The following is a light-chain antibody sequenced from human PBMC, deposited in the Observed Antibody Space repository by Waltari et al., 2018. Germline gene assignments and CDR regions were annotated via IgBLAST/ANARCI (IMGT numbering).Light chain of an antibody. J-gene: IGLJ3*02. CDR1: SGHSSNI. Sequence: QLVLTQSPSASASLGASVKLTCTLGSGHSSNIIAWLQQQPGKGTRYWMQINSDDSHRKGDEMPDRFSGSSSGGERDRTISSLQAEDEADYYCETGGHGTWVFGGGTKLTVL. CDR3: ETGGHGTWV. CDR2: INSDDSH. V-gene: IGLV4-69*01.